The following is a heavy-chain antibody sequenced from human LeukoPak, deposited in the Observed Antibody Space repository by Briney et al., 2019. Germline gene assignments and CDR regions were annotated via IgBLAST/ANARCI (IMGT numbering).Heavy chain of an antibody. CDR2: IIPIFGRA. CDR1: GGTFSSYA. Sequence: GASVKVSCKASGGTFSSYAISWVRQAPGQGREWMGGIIPIFGRANYAQKFQGRVTITTDESTSTAYMELSSLRSEDTAVYYCAGYRSSSRGRFDYWGQGTLVTVSS. J-gene: IGHJ4*02. D-gene: IGHD6-6*01. V-gene: IGHV1-69*05. CDR3: AGYRSSSRGRFDY.